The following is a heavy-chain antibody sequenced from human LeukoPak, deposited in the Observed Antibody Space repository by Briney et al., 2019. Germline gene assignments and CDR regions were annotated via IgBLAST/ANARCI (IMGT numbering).Heavy chain of an antibody. CDR1: GGTLSSYA. J-gene: IGHJ5*02. V-gene: IGHV1-69*13. CDR3: AREGTTNYNWFDP. D-gene: IGHD4-11*01. CDR2: IIPIFGTA. Sequence: ASVKVSCKASGGTLSSYAISWVRQAPGQGLEWMGGIIPIFGTANYAQKFQGRVTITADESTSTAYMELSSLRSEDTAVYYCAREGTTNYNWFDPWGQRTLVTVSS.